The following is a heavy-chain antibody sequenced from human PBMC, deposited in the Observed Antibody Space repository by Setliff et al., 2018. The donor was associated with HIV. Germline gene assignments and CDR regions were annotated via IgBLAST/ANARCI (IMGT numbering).Heavy chain of an antibody. Sequence: PSETLSLTCAVSGGSISSSNWWSWVRQPTGKGLEWSGEIYHSGSTNYNTSLKSRVSISVDKSKNQFSLKLSSVTAADTAVYYCASPRDCYGWGAFDIWGQGAMVTVSS. CDR1: GGSISSSNW. D-gene: IGHD2-21*01. J-gene: IGHJ3*02. V-gene: IGHV4-4*02. CDR2: IYHSGST. CDR3: ASPRDCYGWGAFDI.